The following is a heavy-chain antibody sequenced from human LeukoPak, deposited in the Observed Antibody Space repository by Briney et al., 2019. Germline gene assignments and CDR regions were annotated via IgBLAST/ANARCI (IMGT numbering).Heavy chain of an antibody. V-gene: IGHV4-31*03. Sequence: PSQTLSLTCTVSGGSLSSGGYYWSWIRQHPGKGLEWIGYIYYSGSTYYNPSLKSRVTISVDTSKNQFSLKLSSVTAADTAVYYCARGSHYDFWSGYYTKGNWFDPWGQGTLVTVSS. CDR3: ARGSHYDFWSGYYTKGNWFDP. CDR1: GGSLSSGGYY. J-gene: IGHJ5*02. CDR2: IYYSGST. D-gene: IGHD3-3*01.